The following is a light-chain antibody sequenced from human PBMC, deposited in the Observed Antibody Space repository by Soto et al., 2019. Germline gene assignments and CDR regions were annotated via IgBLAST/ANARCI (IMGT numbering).Light chain of an antibody. J-gene: IGKJ2*01. CDR2: KAS. V-gene: IGKV1-5*03. CDR1: QSISSW. Sequence: DIQMTQSPSTLSASVGDRVTIPCRASQSISSWLVWYQQKPGKAPKLLMYKASTLESGVPSRFSGSGSGTEFTLTIRSLQPDDFAPYYCQPYNSFPYTFGQGTRLEMK. CDR3: QPYNSFPYT.